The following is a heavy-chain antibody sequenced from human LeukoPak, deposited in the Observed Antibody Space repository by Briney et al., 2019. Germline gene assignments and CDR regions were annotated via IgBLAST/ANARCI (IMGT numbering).Heavy chain of an antibody. V-gene: IGHV4-34*01. CDR1: GGSFSDYY. J-gene: IGHJ4*02. Sequence: SETLSLTCTVYGGSFSDYYWSWIRQPPGKGLERIGEIKHNGDTNYNPSLKTRVTISADTSKDQFSLKLTSVTAADTAVYYCARGWSGAVAGNWGQGTLVTVSS. D-gene: IGHD6-19*01. CDR2: IKHNGDT. CDR3: ARGWSGAVAGN.